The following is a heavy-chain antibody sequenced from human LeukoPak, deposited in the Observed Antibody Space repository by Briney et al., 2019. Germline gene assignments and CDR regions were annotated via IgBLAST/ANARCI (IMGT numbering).Heavy chain of an antibody. Sequence: PGGSLRLSCAASGFTFSTYAMSWVRQAPGKGLEWVSGVSGSGDKTYYADSVKGRFTISRDNAKNSLYLQMNSLRAEDTAIYYCARQSGTMVTTRFDYWGQGTLVTVSS. D-gene: IGHD4-17*01. V-gene: IGHV3-23*01. CDR3: ARQSGTMVTTRFDY. CDR1: GFTFSTYA. J-gene: IGHJ4*02. CDR2: VSGSGDKT.